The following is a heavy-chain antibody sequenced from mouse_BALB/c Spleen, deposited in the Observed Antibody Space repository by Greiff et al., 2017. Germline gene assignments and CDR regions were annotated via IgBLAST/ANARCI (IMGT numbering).Heavy chain of an antibody. J-gene: IGHJ4*01. CDR2: ISDGGSYT. D-gene: IGHD1-1*01. V-gene: IGHV5-4*02. Sequence: EVKLMESGGGLVKPGGSLKLSCAASGFTFSDYYMYWVRQTPEKRLEWVATISDGGSYTYNPDSVKGRFTISSDNDKNNLYLQMSSLKSEDTAMYYCARGSYEDAMDYWGQGTSVTVSS. CDR3: ARGSYEDAMDY. CDR1: GFTFSDYY.